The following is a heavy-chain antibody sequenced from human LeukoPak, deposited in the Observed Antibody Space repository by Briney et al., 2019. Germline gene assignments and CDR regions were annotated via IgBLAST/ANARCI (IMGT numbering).Heavy chain of an antibody. V-gene: IGHV3-74*01. J-gene: IGHJ4*02. Sequence: PGGSLRLSCAASGLTFSNYWMHWVRHDPGKGLVWVSYINPDGSNTNYADSVKGRFTISRDNAKNALYLQMNSLRAEDTAVYYCAKDLHYGSADYWGQGTLVTVSS. CDR2: INPDGSNT. D-gene: IGHD3-10*01. CDR3: AKDLHYGSADY. CDR1: GLTFSNYW.